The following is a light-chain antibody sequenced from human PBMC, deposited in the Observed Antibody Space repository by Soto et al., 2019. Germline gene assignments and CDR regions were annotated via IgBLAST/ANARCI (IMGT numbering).Light chain of an antibody. Sequence: IVLTQSPATLSLSPGERATLSCRASQSVSIYLAWYQQKPGQAPRLLIYDSSNRAAGIPARFSARGSGTAFTLFISNLEPEDSAFYYCQHRSNWPPITFGQGTRLEIK. CDR1: QSVSIY. J-gene: IGKJ5*01. CDR3: QHRSNWPPIT. V-gene: IGKV3-11*01. CDR2: DSS.